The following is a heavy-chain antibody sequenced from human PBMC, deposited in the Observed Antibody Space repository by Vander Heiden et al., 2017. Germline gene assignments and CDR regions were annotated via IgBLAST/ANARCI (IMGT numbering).Heavy chain of an antibody. V-gene: IGHV3-30*18. CDR2: ISYDGSNK. J-gene: IGHJ4*02. CDR1: GFTFSCYG. Sequence: QVQLVESGGGVVQPGRSLRLSCAASGFTFSCYGMHWGRQAQGKGLEWVAVISYDGSNKYYADSVKGRFTISRDNSKNTLYLQMNSLRAEDTAVYYCAKDQGAWAYFDYWGQGTLVTVSS. CDR3: AKDQGAWAYFDY.